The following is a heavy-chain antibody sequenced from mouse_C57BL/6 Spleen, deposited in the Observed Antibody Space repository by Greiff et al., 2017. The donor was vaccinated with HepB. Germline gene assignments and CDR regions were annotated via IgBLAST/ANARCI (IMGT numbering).Heavy chain of an antibody. CDR2: IYPGDGDT. V-gene: IGHV1-82*01. CDR1: GYAFSSSW. Sequence: QVQLKESGPELVKPGASVKISCKASGYAFSSSWMNWVKQRPGKGLEWIGRIYPGDGDTNYNGKFKGKATLTADKSSSTAYMQLSSLTSEDSAVYYCARSEYYGSLDYWGQGTTLTVSS. CDR3: ARSEYYGSLDY. J-gene: IGHJ2*01. D-gene: IGHD1-1*01.